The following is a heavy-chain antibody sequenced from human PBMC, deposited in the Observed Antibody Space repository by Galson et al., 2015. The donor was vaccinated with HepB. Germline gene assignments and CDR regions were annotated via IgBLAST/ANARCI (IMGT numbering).Heavy chain of an antibody. CDR1: GYSFTSYW. Sequence: QSGAEVKKPGESLRISCKGSGYSFTSYWISWVRQMPGKGPEWMGRIDPSDSYTNYSPSFQGHVAISADKSISTAYLQWSSLKASDTAMYYCARQYSSSWYYFQHWGQGTLVTVSS. CDR3: ARQYSSSWYYFQH. J-gene: IGHJ1*01. D-gene: IGHD6-13*01. V-gene: IGHV5-10-1*01. CDR2: IDPSDSYT.